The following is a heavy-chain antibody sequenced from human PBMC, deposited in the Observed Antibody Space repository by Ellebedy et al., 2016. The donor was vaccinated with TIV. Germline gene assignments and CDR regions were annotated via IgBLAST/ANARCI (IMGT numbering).Heavy chain of an antibody. CDR3: ARDQGSGFITMVRGVDDYYYGMDV. V-gene: IGHV1-69*13. J-gene: IGHJ6*02. D-gene: IGHD3-10*01. CDR2: IILIFGTA. Sequence: AASVKVSCKASGGTFSSYAISWVRQAPGQGLEWMGGIILIFGTANYAQKFQGRVTITADESTSTAYMELSSLRSEDKAVYYCARDQGSGFITMVRGVDDYYYGMDVWGQGTTVTVSS. CDR1: GGTFSSYA.